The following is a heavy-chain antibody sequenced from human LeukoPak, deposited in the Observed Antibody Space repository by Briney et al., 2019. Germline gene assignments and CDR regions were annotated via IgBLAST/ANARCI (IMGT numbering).Heavy chain of an antibody. CDR1: GDSISSPLYY. V-gene: IGHV4-39*01. J-gene: IGHJ5*02. D-gene: IGHD3-3*01. CDR2: IYYSGST. Sequence: SETLSLICTVSGDSISSPLYYWGWIRQPPGKGREWIGSIYYSGSTYYNPSLKSRVTISVDTSKNQFSLKLSPVTAADTAVYYCARHRYDFWSGYYRSSCWFDPWGQGTLVTVSS. CDR3: ARHRYDFWSGYYRSSCWFDP.